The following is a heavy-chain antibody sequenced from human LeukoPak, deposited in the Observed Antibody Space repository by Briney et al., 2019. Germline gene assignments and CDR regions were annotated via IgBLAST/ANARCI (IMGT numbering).Heavy chain of an antibody. CDR2: IYTSGSP. CDR3: ARGSYNYYGSGSPNYYYYGMDV. Sequence: SETLSLTCTVSGGSISSYYWSWIRQPAGKGLEWIGRIYTSGSPNYNPSFKSRVTMSVDTSKNQFSLKLSSVTAADTAVYYCARGSYNYYGSGSPNYYYYGMDVWGQGTTVTVSS. D-gene: IGHD3-10*01. CDR1: GGSISSYY. V-gene: IGHV4-4*07. J-gene: IGHJ6*02.